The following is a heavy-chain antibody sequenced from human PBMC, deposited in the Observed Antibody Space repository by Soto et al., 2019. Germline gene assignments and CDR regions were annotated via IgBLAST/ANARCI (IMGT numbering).Heavy chain of an antibody. J-gene: IGHJ6*03. V-gene: IGHV3-23*01. CDR1: GFTFSSYA. CDR3: AKEVVPAASHYYYYYMDV. Sequence: GGSRRLSCAASGFTFSSYAMSWVRQAPGKGLEWVSAISGSGGSTYYADSVKGRFTISRDNSKNTLYLQMNSLRAEDTAVYYCAKEVVPAASHYYYYYMDVWGKGTTVTVSS. CDR2: ISGSGGST. D-gene: IGHD2-2*01.